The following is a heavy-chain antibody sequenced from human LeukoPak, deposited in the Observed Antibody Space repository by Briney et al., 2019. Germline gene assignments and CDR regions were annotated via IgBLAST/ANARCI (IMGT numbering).Heavy chain of an antibody. D-gene: IGHD3-22*01. CDR1: GGSISSNW. V-gene: IGHV4-4*02. J-gene: IGHJ4*02. Sequence: SGTLSLTCAVSGGSISSNWWSWVRQSPGKGLEWIGEIFHSGSTNYNPSLKSRVTLSVDQSKSQFSLKLTSVTAADTAVYYCVGNGYYSVDYWGQGTLVTVSS. CDR3: VGNGYYSVDY. CDR2: IFHSGST.